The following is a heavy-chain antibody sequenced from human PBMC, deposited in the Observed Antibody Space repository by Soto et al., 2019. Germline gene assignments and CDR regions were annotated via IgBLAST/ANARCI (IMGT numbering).Heavy chain of an antibody. CDR1: GYTFSSYG. Sequence: QIRLVQSGGEVRTPGASVKVSCKASGYTFSSYGITWVRQAPGQGLEWLGWINPSSGETNYAQKFQGRVTVTTDTSTTTAYMELRNLTFDHTAVYYCARDWYPRFDPWGQGTLVTVSS. D-gene: IGHD6-13*01. CDR3: ARDWYPRFDP. J-gene: IGHJ5*02. V-gene: IGHV1-18*01. CDR2: INPSSGET.